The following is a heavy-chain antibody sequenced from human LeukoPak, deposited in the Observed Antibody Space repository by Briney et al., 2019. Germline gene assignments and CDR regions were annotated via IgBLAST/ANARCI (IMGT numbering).Heavy chain of an antibody. D-gene: IGHD2-15*01. CDR1: GFTFSGYG. J-gene: IGHJ4*02. Sequence: GGSLRLSCAASGFTFSGYGMHWVRQAPGKGLGWVAVISSAGDNEYYADSVRGRFTISRDNSKNTLYLQMNNLRTEDTAVYYCAKGGEICSGGSCSPGYWGQGTLVTVSS. CDR3: AKGGEICSGGSCSPGY. CDR2: ISSAGDNE. V-gene: IGHV3-30*18.